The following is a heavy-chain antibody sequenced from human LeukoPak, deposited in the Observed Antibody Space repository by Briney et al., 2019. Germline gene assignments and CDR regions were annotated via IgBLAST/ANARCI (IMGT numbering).Heavy chain of an antibody. D-gene: IGHD5-18*01. V-gene: IGHV1-2*02. CDR2: INPNSGGT. CDR1: GYTFTGYY. CDR3: ARGLWVARRGY. Sequence: ASVKVSCKASGYTFTGYYMHWVRQAPGQGLEWMGWINPNSGGTNYARKFQGRVTMTRDTSISTAYMELSRLRSDDTAVYYCARGLWVARRGYWGQGTLVTVSS. J-gene: IGHJ4*02.